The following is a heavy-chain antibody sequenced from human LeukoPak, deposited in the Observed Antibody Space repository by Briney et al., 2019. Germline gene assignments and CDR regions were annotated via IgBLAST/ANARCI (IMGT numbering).Heavy chain of an antibody. Sequence: ASVKVSCKASGYTFTGYYMHWVRQAPGQGLEGMGWINPNSGGTNYAQKFQGRVTMTRDTSISTAYMELSRLRSDDTAVYYCATRGYSGYGARYFDYWGQGTLVTVSS. CDR3: ATRGYSGYGARYFDY. V-gene: IGHV1-2*02. CDR2: INPNSGGT. J-gene: IGHJ4*02. CDR1: GYTFTGYY. D-gene: IGHD5-12*01.